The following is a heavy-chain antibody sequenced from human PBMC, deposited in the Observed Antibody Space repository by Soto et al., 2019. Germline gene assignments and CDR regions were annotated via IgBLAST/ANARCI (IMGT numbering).Heavy chain of an antibody. CDR2: ISGGSGDST. V-gene: IGHV3-23*01. Sequence: EAQLLESGGGLVQPGGSLRLSCAASGFTFSNYAMNWVRQAPGKGLEWVSGISGGSGDSTFYADSVKGRFTISRDNSKNTVFLQMNSLRAEDTAVYYCAKDRYPDYSNQLSYGMDVWGQGTTVTVSS. D-gene: IGHD4-4*01. J-gene: IGHJ6*02. CDR3: AKDRYPDYSNQLSYGMDV. CDR1: GFTFSNYA.